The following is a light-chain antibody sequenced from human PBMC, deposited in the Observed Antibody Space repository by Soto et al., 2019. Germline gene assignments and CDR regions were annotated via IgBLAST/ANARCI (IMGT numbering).Light chain of an antibody. Sequence: QSVLTQPPSASVSPGQSVTMSCTGTSSDVGGYNYVSWYQQHPGKAPKVIIYEVSKRPSGVPDRFSGSKSGSTASLTVSGLQAEDEADYYCSSYAVTNIFVFGTGTKV. CDR2: EVS. CDR3: SSYAVTNIFV. V-gene: IGLV2-8*01. J-gene: IGLJ1*01. CDR1: SSDVGGYNY.